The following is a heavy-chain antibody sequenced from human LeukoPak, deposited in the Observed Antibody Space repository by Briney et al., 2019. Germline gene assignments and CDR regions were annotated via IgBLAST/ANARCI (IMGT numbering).Heavy chain of an antibody. Sequence: GGSLRLSCVASGFTFSNYAVHWVRQAPGKGLEWVAVISYGGSNKYYADSVKGRFTISRDNSKNTLYLQIISLRAEDTAVYYCAGSDTIGYTPREWDYWYFDLWGRGTLVTVSS. J-gene: IGHJ2*01. CDR3: AGSDTIGYTPREWDYWYFDL. CDR1: GFTFSNYA. D-gene: IGHD3-16*02. CDR2: ISYGGSNK. V-gene: IGHV3-30*04.